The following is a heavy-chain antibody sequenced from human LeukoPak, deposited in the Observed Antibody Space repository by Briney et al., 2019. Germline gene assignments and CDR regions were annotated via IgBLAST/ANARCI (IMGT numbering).Heavy chain of an antibody. CDR2: IYYSGST. J-gene: IGHJ3*02. CDR1: GGSISSSSYY. CDR3: ARDKEQGSWSGSSFHI. V-gene: IGHV4-39*07. D-gene: IGHD1-26*01. Sequence: PSETLSLTCTVSGGSISSSSYYWGWIRQPPGKGLEWIGSIYYSGSTYYNPSLKSRVTISVDTSKNQFSLKLSSVTAADTAIYYCARDKEQGSWSGSSFHIWGQGTMVTVSS.